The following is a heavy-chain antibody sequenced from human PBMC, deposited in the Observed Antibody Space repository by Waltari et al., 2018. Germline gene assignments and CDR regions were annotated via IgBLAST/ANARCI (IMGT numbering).Heavy chain of an antibody. V-gene: IGHV4-59*01. CDR3: ARGGVHYYGSGALFDY. CDR2: IYYSGST. D-gene: IGHD3-10*01. CDR1: GGSISSYY. Sequence: QVQLQESGPGLVKPSETLSLTCTVSGGSISSYYWSWIRQPPGNGLEWIGYIYYSGSTNYNPSLKSRVTISVDTSKNQFSLKLSSVTAADTAVYYCARGGVHYYGSGALFDYWGQGTLVIVSS. J-gene: IGHJ4*02.